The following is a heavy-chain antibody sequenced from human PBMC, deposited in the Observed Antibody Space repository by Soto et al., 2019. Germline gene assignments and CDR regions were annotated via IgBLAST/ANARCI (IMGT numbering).Heavy chain of an antibody. CDR3: ARHPKMGYSYGPGAFDI. CDR1: GGSISSSSYY. D-gene: IGHD5-18*01. J-gene: IGHJ3*02. CDR2: IYYSGST. Sequence: QLQLQESGPGLVKPSETLSLTCTVSGGSISSSSYYWGWIRQPPGKGLEWIGSIYYSGSTYYNPSLTSRVTISVDTSKNQFSLKLSSVTAADTAVYYCARHPKMGYSYGPGAFDIWGQGTMVTVSS. V-gene: IGHV4-39*01.